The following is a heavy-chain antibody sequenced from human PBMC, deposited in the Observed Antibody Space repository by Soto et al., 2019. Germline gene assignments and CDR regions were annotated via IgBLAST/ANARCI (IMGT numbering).Heavy chain of an antibody. V-gene: IGHV4-39*01. CDR3: ARLRYGSGSPPYYYCYGMDV. D-gene: IGHD3-10*01. J-gene: IGHJ6*02. Sequence: QLQLQESGPGLVKPSETLSLTCTVSGGSISSSSYYWGWIRQPPGKGLEWIGSIYYSGSTYYNPYVQCRCSLSVGTSKNQPSQKLSSVIDADTAVYYCARLRYGSGSPPYYYCYGMDVWGQGTTVTVSS. CDR2: IYYSGST. CDR1: GGSISSSSYY.